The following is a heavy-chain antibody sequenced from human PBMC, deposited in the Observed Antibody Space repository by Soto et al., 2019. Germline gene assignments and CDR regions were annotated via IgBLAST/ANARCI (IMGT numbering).Heavy chain of an antibody. Sequence: GGSLRLSCAASGFTFSSYAMSWVRQAPGKGLEWVSAISGSGGSTYYADSVKGRFTISSDNSKNTLYLQMNSLRAEDTAVYYCAKDPLGGYDLGEGYNWFDPWGQGTLVTVSS. CDR2: ISGSGGST. V-gene: IGHV3-23*01. D-gene: IGHD5-12*01. CDR1: GFTFSSYA. J-gene: IGHJ5*02. CDR3: AKDPLGGYDLGEGYNWFDP.